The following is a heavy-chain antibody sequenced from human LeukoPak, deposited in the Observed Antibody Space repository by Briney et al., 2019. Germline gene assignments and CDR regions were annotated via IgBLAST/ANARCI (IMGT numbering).Heavy chain of an antibody. CDR2: INAGNGNT. CDR3: ASYCRSTSCSRAVNYYYYGMDV. J-gene: IGHJ6*02. Sequence: ASVKVSCKASGYTFTSYAMHWVRQAPGQRLEWMGWINAGNGNTKYSQKFQGRVTITRDTSASTAYMELSSLRSEDTAVYYCASYCRSTSCSRAVNYYYYGMDVWGQGTTVTVSS. D-gene: IGHD2-2*01. CDR1: GYTFTSYA. V-gene: IGHV1-3*01.